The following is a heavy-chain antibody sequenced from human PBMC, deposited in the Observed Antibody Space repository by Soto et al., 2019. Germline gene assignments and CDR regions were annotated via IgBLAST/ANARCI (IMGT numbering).Heavy chain of an antibody. CDR3: ARPFLYQGRDSRGYSFDDFDF. CDR1: GYTFTSSG. Sequence: SVKVSCKASGYTFTSSGMSWVRQAPGQGLEWMGWISAHTGSSEYAQRFQGRVTMTTDRSTSTAYMELRSLRSDDTAVYYCARPFLYQGRDSRGYSFDDFDFWGPGTLV. D-gene: IGHD3-22*01. CDR2: ISAHTGSS. J-gene: IGHJ3*01. V-gene: IGHV1-18*01.